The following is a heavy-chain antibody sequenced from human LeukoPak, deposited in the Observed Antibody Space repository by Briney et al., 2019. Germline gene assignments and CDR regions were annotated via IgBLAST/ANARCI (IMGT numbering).Heavy chain of an antibody. J-gene: IGHJ4*02. CDR1: GGSISSGAYY. CDR3: ATSGTTVTTYHY. V-gene: IGHV4-31*03. CDR2: IYYSGST. Sequence: PSETLSLTCSVAGGSISSGAYYWSWIRQHPGKGLEWIGYIYYSGSTYYNPSLKSRVSISVDTSKNQFSLKLSSVTAADTAVYYCATSGTTVTTYHYWGQGTLVTVSS. D-gene: IGHD4-11*01.